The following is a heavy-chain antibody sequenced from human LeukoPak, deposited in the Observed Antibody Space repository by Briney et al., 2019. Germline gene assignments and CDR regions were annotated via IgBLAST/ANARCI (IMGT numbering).Heavy chain of an antibody. CDR3: ARDGGQSYDILTGYYNNDWFDP. Sequence: ASVKVSCKASGYTFTSYGISWVRQAPGQGLEWMGWISAYDGITDYAQYLQGRVTMTIDTSTNTAYMELRSLRSDDTAVYYCARDGGQSYDILTGYYNNDWFDPWGQGTLVTVSS. J-gene: IGHJ5*02. D-gene: IGHD3-9*01. V-gene: IGHV1-18*01. CDR1: GYTFTSYG. CDR2: ISAYDGIT.